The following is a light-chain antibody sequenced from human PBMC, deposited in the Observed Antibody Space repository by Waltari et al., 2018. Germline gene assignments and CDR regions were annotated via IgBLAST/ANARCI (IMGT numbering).Light chain of an antibody. Sequence: QSALPQPPSASGSPGQSVTIPCPGTSSDVGGYPYVPWYQRHPGKAPKLMIYEVSKRPSGVPDRFSGSKSGNTASLTVSGLQAEDEADYYCSSYAGSNNLIFGGGTKLTVL. V-gene: IGLV2-8*01. CDR3: SSYAGSNNLI. J-gene: IGLJ2*01. CDR1: SSDVGGYPY. CDR2: EVS.